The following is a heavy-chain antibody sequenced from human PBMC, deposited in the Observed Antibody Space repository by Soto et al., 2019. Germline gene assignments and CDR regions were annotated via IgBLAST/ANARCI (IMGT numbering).Heavy chain of an antibody. CDR1: GYSFTSYW. J-gene: IGHJ4*02. Sequence: PGESLKISCKGSGYSFTSYWIGWVRQMPGKGLEWMGIIYPGDSDTRYSPSFQGQVTISADKSISTAYLQWSSLKASDTAMYYCARFKSQVWFGELFSLFDYWGQGTLVTVSS. CDR2: IYPGDSDT. D-gene: IGHD3-10*01. CDR3: ARFKSQVWFGELFSLFDY. V-gene: IGHV5-51*01.